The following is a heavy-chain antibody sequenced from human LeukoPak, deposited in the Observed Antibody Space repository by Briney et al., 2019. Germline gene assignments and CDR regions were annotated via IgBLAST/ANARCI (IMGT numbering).Heavy chain of an antibody. J-gene: IGHJ4*02. V-gene: IGHV4-59*08. CDR2: IYYSGST. Sequence: PSETLSLTCTVSGGSISSYYWNWIRQPPGKGLEWIGYIYYSGSTNYNPSLKSRVTISVDTSKNQFSLKLSSVTAADTAVYCCARQTYSSGWFYDYWGQGTLVTVSS. CDR3: ARQTYSSGWFYDY. CDR1: GGSISSYY. D-gene: IGHD6-19*01.